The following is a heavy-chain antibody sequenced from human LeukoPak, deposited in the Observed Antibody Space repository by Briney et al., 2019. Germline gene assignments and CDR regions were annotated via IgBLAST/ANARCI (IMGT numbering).Heavy chain of an antibody. CDR1: GYTLTELS. J-gene: IGHJ4*02. CDR2: FDPEDGET. D-gene: IGHD6-13*01. V-gene: IGHV1-24*01. CDR3: AAGFSYSSSWYYFDY. Sequence: ASVKVSRKVSGYTLTELSMHWVRQAPGKGLEWMGGFDPEDGETIYAQKFQGRVTMTEDTSTDTAYMELSSLRSEDTAVYYCAAGFSYSSSWYYFDYWGQGTLVTVSS.